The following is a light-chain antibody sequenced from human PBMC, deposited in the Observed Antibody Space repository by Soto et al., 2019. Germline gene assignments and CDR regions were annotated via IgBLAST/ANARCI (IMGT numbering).Light chain of an antibody. V-gene: IGKV3-20*01. J-gene: IGKJ4*01. CDR1: QAVPSKF. CDR3: QQYGDSLLT. CDR2: GAS. Sequence: ELVLTQSPGTLSLSPGDEATLSCKASQAVPSKFLAWYQEKPGQPHRXXILGASTRATGIADRFSGSRSGTDGTLTISRLEPEDGAVYDGQQYGDSLLTFGGGTKVDIK.